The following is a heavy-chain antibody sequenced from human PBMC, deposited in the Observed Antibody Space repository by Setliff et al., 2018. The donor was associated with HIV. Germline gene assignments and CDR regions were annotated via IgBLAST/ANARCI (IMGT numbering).Heavy chain of an antibody. V-gene: IGHV3-30*18. CDR2: ISYHERDT. J-gene: IGHJ4*03. CDR3: TKPTTVVTSYYFDS. CDR1: GFTFSNYG. Sequence: PGGSLRLSCGASGFTFSNYGMQWVRQAPDKGLEWVAIISYHERDTFYADSVKGRFTISRDNSKNMLYLQMNSLRTEDTAVYYCTKPTTVVTSYYFDSWGPETLLVTVSS. D-gene: IGHD4-17*01.